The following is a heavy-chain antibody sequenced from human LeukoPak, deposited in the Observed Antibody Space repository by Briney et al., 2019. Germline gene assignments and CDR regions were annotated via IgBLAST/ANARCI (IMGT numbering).Heavy chain of an antibody. CDR3: ARLKAVAGMNLPTDY. J-gene: IGHJ4*02. CDR2: IYYSGST. V-gene: IGHV4-59*01. Sequence: PSQTLSLTCTVSGGSISSYYWSWIRQPPGKGLEWIGYIYYSGSTNYNPSLKSRVTISVDTSKNQFSLKLSSVTAADTAVYYCARLKAVAGMNLPTDYWGQGTLVTVSS. D-gene: IGHD6-19*01. CDR1: GGSISSYY.